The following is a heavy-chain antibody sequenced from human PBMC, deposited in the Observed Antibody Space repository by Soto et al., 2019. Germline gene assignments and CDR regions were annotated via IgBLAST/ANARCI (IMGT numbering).Heavy chain of an antibody. Sequence: SETLSLTCTVSGASISSGGYYWSWIRQHPEKGLEWIGYSYYSGSTYYNPSLKSRVSISVDTSKNQFSLKLSSVTAADTSVYYCARGARYWFDPWGQGTMVTVSS. CDR3: ARGARYWFDP. J-gene: IGHJ5*02. CDR1: GASISSGGYY. V-gene: IGHV4-31*03. CDR2: SYYSGST.